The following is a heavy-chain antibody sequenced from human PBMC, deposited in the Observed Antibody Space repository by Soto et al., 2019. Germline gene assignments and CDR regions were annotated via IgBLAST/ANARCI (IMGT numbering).Heavy chain of an antibody. CDR2: INNGSNT. Sequence: EVQLVESGGGLVQPGGSLRLSCATSGFTFSSYWMYWVRQAPGKGLVWVSRINNGSNTGYADSVKGRFTISRDNAKSTLYLEMNSLRAEDTAVYYCARNSDYWGQGILVTVSS. J-gene: IGHJ4*02. CDR3: ARNSDY. V-gene: IGHV3-74*01. CDR1: GFTFSSYW.